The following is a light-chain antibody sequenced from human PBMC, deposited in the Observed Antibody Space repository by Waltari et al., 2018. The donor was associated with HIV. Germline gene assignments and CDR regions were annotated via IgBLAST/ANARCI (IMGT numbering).Light chain of an antibody. CDR3: QQYHSYSS. CDR2: KAS. V-gene: IGKV1-5*03. J-gene: IGKJ3*01. CDR1: TFINNW. Sequence: DIQITQSPSTLSASVGDRVTISCRPSTFINNWLAWYQQKPGQAPNLLIYKASTLESGVPSRFSGGGSGTDFTLTISSLQPDDFATYFCQQYHSYSSFGPGTIVDMK.